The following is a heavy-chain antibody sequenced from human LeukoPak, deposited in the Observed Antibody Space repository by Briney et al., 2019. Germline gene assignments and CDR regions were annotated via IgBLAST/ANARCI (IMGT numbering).Heavy chain of an antibody. CDR1: GASIISPYW. CDR3: VRTPRE. CDR2: IYHDGNT. Sequence: PSETLSLTCAVSGASIISPYWLTWVRQPPGKGLEWVGEIYHDGNTNYNPSLKSRLSVSLDKSRNQFSLKLSFVTAADTAVYYCVRTPREWGQGILVTVPS. V-gene: IGHV4-4*02. J-gene: IGHJ4*02.